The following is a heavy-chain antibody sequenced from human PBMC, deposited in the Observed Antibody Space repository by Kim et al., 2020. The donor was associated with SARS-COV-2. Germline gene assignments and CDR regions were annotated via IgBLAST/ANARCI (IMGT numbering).Heavy chain of an antibody. J-gene: IGHJ6*03. V-gene: IGHV1-69*04. Sequence: SVKVSCKASGGTFSSYAISWVRQAPGQGLEWMGRIIPILGIANYAQKFQGRVTITADKSTSTAYMELSSLRSEDTAVYYCARDNPNYDRSLDFYYYYMDVWGKGTTVTVSS. CDR3: ARDNPNYDRSLDFYYYYMDV. CDR1: GGTFSSYA. D-gene: IGHD3-9*01. CDR2: IIPILGIA.